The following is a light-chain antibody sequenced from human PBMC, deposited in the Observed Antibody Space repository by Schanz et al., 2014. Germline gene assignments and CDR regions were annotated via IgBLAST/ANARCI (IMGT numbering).Light chain of an antibody. V-gene: IGKV4-1*01. Sequence: DIVMTQSPDSLAVSLGERATINCKSSQSVLYSSNNKNSLGWYQQKPGQPPKLLIYWASTRESGVPDRFSGSGSGTDFTLTISSLQAEDVAVYYCQHYNNWPPVWTFGQGTKVEIK. CDR2: WAS. J-gene: IGKJ1*01. CDR1: QSVLYSSNNKNS. CDR3: QHYNNWPPVWT.